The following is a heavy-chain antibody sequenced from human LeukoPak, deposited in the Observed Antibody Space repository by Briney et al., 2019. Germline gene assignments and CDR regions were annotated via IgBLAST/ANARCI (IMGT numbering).Heavy chain of an antibody. D-gene: IGHD6-13*01. Sequence: GGSLRLSCAASGFTFSSYEVNWVRQAPGKGLEWVSYITDSGSTIYYADSVKGRFTISRDNAKNSLYLQMNSLRAEDTAVYYCASSRGSWPDYFDYWGQGTLVTVSS. V-gene: IGHV3-48*03. J-gene: IGHJ4*02. CDR2: ITDSGSTI. CDR1: GFTFSSYE. CDR3: ASSRGSWPDYFDY.